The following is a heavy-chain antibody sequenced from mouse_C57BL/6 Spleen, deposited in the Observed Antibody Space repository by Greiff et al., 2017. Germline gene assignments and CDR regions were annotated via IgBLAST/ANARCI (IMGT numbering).Heavy chain of an antibody. CDR1: GYTFTSYG. CDR3: ARGDYYGSSYSWFAY. Sequence: QVQLQQSGAELARPGASVKLSCKASGYTFTSYGISWVKQRTEQGLEWIGEIYPRSGNTYYNERFKGKAPMTADKSSSTAYMELRSLTSEDSAVYFGARGDYYGSSYSWFAYWGQGTLVTVSA. J-gene: IGHJ3*01. CDR2: IYPRSGNT. D-gene: IGHD1-1*01. V-gene: IGHV1-81*01.